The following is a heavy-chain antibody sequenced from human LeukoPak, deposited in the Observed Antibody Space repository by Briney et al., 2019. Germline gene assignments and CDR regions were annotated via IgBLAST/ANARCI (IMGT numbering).Heavy chain of an antibody. J-gene: IGHJ6*02. CDR3: ARDASVGGMDV. V-gene: IGHV4-59*01. Sequence: SETLSLTCTVSGGSISSYYGSWLRQPPGKGLEWIGYIYYSGNTNYNPSLKSRVTISVDTSTNQFSLKLSSVIAADTAVYYCARDASVGGMDVWGQGTTVTVSS. CDR2: IYYSGNT. CDR1: GGSISSYY.